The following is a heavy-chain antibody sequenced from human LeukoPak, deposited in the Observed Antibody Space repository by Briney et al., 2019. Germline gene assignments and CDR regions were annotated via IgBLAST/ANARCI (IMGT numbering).Heavy chain of an antibody. J-gene: IGHJ4*02. V-gene: IGHV3-23*01. CDR3: AKGSKSGSYYGFDY. D-gene: IGHD1-26*01. CDR1: GFTFSTYH. CDR2: INTNGDRT. Sequence: GESLRLSCAASGFTFSTYHMSWVRQAPGKGLEWVSAINTNGDRTFYADSVKGRFTISRDNSKNTLYLQMNSLRAEDTAVYYCAKGSKSGSYYGFDYWGQGTLVTVSS.